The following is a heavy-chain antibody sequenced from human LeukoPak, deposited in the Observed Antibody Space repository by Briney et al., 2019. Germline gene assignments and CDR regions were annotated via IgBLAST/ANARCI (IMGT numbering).Heavy chain of an antibody. V-gene: IGHV4-39*07. D-gene: IGHD3-16*01. CDR1: GGSISSSGYY. CDR2: IYYSGST. CDR3: ARSSGGAYYYYYMDV. Sequence: SETLSLTCTISGGSISSSGYYWGWIRQPPGKGLEWIGSIYYSGSTYYNPSLKSRVTISLDTSKDQSSLKLSSVTAADTAVYYCARSSGGAYYYYYMDVWGKGTTVTVSS. J-gene: IGHJ6*03.